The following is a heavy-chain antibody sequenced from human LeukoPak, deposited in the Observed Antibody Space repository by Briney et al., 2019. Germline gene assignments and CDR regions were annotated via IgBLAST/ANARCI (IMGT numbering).Heavy chain of an antibody. Sequence: GASVKVSCTASGYTFTSYYMHWVRQAPGQGLAWMGIINPSGGSTSYAQKFQGRVTMTRDTSTSTVYMELSSLRSEDTAVYYCARDLKEGNSDYWGQGTLVTVSS. CDR1: GYTFTSYY. J-gene: IGHJ4*02. V-gene: IGHV1-46*01. D-gene: IGHD4-4*01. CDR2: INPSGGST. CDR3: ARDLKEGNSDY.